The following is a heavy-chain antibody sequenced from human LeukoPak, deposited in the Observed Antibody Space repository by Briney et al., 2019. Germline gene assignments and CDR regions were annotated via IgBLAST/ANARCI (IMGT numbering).Heavy chain of an antibody. CDR2: IKQDGSEK. D-gene: IGHD3-10*01. V-gene: IGHV3-7*03. CDR1: GFTFSSYW. J-gene: IGHJ2*01. CDR3: AKDWGFGELLSNFDL. Sequence: GGSLRLSCAASGFTFSSYWMSWVRQAPGKGLEWVANIKQDGSEKYYVDSVKGRFTISRDNSKNSLYLQMNSLRAEDTALYYCAKDWGFGELLSNFDLWGRGTLVTVSS.